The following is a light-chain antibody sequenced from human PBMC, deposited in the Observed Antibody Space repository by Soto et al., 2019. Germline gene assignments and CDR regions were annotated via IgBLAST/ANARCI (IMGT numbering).Light chain of an antibody. CDR3: QQYGSAPYT. V-gene: IGKV3-20*01. CDR2: GAS. Sequence: EIVLTQSPGTLSLSPGERATLSCRASQSVRSSSLAWHQQKPGQAPRLVIYGASRRATGSPDRFSGSGSGTDFTLTISRLEPEDFAVYYCQQYGSAPYTFGQGTKLEIK. J-gene: IGKJ2*01. CDR1: QSVRSSS.